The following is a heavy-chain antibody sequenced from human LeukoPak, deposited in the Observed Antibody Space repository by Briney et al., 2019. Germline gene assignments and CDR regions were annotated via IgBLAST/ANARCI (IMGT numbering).Heavy chain of an antibody. Sequence: GGSLRLSRAASGFTFSSYGMHWVRQAPGKGLEWVAFIRYDGSNKYYADSVKGRFTISRGNSKNTLYLQMNSLRAEDTAVYYCAKDQGYCSGGSCYSGDYWGQGTLVTVSS. J-gene: IGHJ4*02. CDR2: IRYDGSNK. CDR1: GFTFSSYG. D-gene: IGHD2-15*01. V-gene: IGHV3-30*02. CDR3: AKDQGYCSGGSCYSGDY.